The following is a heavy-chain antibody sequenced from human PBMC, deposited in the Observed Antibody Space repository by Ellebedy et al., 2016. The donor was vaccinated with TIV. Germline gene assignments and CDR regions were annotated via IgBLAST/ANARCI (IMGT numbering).Heavy chain of an antibody. D-gene: IGHD6-19*01. CDR3: ATLSDDRGSGWYSYYDYGMDV. CDR2: ISSSSSYI. Sequence: GESLKISCAASGFTCSSYSMNWVRQAPGKELEWGSSISSSSSYIYYADSVKGRFTISRDNAKNSLYLQMNSLRAEDTAVYYWATLSDDRGSGWYSYYDYGMDVWGQGTTVTVSS. CDR1: GFTCSSYS. J-gene: IGHJ6*02. V-gene: IGHV3-21*01.